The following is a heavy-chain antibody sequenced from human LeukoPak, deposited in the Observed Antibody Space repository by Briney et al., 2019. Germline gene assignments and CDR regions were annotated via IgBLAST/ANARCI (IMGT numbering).Heavy chain of an antibody. CDR3: AGTYYYDISGYLT. J-gene: IGHJ3*01. CDR1: GYSISSGYY. Sequence: PSETLSLTCTVSGYSISSGYYWGWIRQPPGKGLEWIWSIYHSGSTYYNPSLKSRVTISVDKSKNQFSLKLSSVTAADTAVYYCAGTYYYDISGYLTWGQGTMVTVSS. CDR2: IYHSGST. D-gene: IGHD3-22*01. V-gene: IGHV4-38-2*02.